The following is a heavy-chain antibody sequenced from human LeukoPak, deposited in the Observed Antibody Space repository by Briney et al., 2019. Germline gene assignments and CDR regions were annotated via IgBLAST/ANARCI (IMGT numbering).Heavy chain of an antibody. V-gene: IGHV3-11*01. D-gene: IGHD6-13*01. CDR3: ARDRGSSWYREDPYFDY. J-gene: IGHJ4*02. Sequence: RGSLRLSCAASGFTSSDCYMSWIRQAPGKGLEWVSYISSSGSTIYYADSVKGRFTISRDNAKNSLYLQMNSLRAEDTAVYYCARDRGSSWYREDPYFDYWGQGTLVTVSS. CDR1: GFTSSDCY. CDR2: ISSSGSTI.